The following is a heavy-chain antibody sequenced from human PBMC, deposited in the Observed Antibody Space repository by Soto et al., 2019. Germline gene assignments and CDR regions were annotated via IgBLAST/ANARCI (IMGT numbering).Heavy chain of an antibody. D-gene: IGHD6-13*01. V-gene: IGHV1-18*01. CDR3: ARIGREIAAAPISP. Sequence: ASVKVSWKASGYTFTSYGISWVRQAPGQGLEWMGWISAYNGNTNYAQKLQGRVTMTTDTSTSTAYMELRSLRSDDTAVYYCARIGREIAAAPISPWGQGTLVTVSS. CDR2: ISAYNGNT. CDR1: GYTFTSYG. J-gene: IGHJ5*02.